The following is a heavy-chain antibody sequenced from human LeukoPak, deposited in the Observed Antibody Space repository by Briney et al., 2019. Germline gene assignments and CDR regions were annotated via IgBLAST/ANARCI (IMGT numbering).Heavy chain of an antibody. Sequence: ASVKVSCKASGYTFTSYDISWVRQATGQGLEWMGWMNPNSGNTGYAQKFQGRVTITRNTSISTAYMELSSLRPEDTAVYYCARGIDFWSGYSIYYYYMDVWGKGTTVTVSS. CDR2: MNPNSGNT. J-gene: IGHJ6*03. D-gene: IGHD3-3*01. V-gene: IGHV1-8*03. CDR3: ARGIDFWSGYSIYYYYMDV. CDR1: GYTFTSYD.